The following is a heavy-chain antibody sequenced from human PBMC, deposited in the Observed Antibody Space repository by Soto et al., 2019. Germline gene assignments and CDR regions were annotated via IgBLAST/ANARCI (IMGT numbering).Heavy chain of an antibody. CDR1: GGTFSSYA. CDR3: AAASGYSYGAYYYGMDV. J-gene: IGHJ6*02. D-gene: IGHD5-18*01. Sequence: QVQLVQSGAEVKKPGSSVKVSCKASGGTFSSYAISWVRQAPGQGLEWMGGIIPIFGTANYAQKLQGRVTITADESTSTAYMELRSLRSEDTAVYYCAAASGYSYGAYYYGMDVWGQGTTVTVSS. V-gene: IGHV1-69*01. CDR2: IIPIFGTA.